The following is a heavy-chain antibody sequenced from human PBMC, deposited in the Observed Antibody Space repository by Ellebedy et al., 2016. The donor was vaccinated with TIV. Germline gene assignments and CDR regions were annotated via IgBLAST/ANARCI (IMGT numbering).Heavy chain of an antibody. CDR1: GFTFSTYG. CDR2: IWYDDGNYQ. J-gene: IGHJ4*02. CDR3: ARATFGVKAKTTPYYFEY. Sequence: GESLKISYAASGFTFSTYGMHWVRQAPGRGLEWVAVIWYDDGNYQYYADPVQGRFTISRDNSKSTLYLQMNSLRAEDTAGYYCARATFGVKAKTTPYYFEYWGQGTLVTVSS. V-gene: IGHV3-33*01. D-gene: IGHD1/OR15-1a*01.